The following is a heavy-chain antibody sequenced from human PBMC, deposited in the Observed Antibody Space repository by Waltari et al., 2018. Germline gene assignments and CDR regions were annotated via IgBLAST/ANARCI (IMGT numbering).Heavy chain of an antibody. V-gene: IGHV3-48*03. CDR1: GFTFGGHN. D-gene: IGHD3-16*01. J-gene: IGHJ3*01. CDR2: IRPTGYDK. Sequence: GGHLVSPGGSLRLSCGGPGFTFGGHNINWVRQTPEKGLEWISHIRPTGYDKLYAASVRGRFTISRDSAKSVFLEMSRLRAEDTGVYYCVRSLYINYGSPGFEEWGPGTMVTVS. CDR3: VRSLYINYGSPGFEE.